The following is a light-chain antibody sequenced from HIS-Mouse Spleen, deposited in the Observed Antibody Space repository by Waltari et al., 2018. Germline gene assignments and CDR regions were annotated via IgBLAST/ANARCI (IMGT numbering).Light chain of an antibody. CDR2: LNSDGSH. J-gene: IGLJ3*02. Sequence: QLVPTQSPSASASLGASVKLTCTLSSGHSSYAIAWHQQQPEKGPRYLMKLNSDGSHSKGDGIPARFSGSSSGAERYLTISSLQSEDEADYYCQTWGTGIWVFGGGTKLTVL. V-gene: IGLV4-69*01. CDR3: QTWGTGIWV. CDR1: SGHSSYA.